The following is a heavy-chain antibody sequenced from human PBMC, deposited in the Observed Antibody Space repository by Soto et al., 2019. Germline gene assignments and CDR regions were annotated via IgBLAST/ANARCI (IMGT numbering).Heavy chain of an antibody. D-gene: IGHD5-12*01. J-gene: IGHJ4*02. V-gene: IGHV1-69*13. CDR3: ARPVEMATISRSYLFY. Sequence: SVKVSCKASGGTFSNYAINWVRQAPGQGLEWMGGIIPIFGTGNYAQKFQGRVTITADESTSTAYLDLSGLRPEDTAVYYCARPVEMATISRSYLFYWGQGTLVTVSS. CDR1: GGTFSNYA. CDR2: IIPIFGTG.